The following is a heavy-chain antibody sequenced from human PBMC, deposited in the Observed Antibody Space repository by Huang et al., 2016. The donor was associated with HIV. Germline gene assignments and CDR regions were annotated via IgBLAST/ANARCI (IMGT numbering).Heavy chain of an antibody. Sequence: QVQLVQSGAEVKKPGSSVKVSCKASGGTFSSYAISWVRQAPGQGLEGMVGIIPIFGTANYAQECQGRVTITADESTSTAYMELSSLRSEDTAVYYCARARGYYDSSVSYYFDYWGQGTLVTVSS. V-gene: IGHV1-69*13. CDR2: IIPIFGTA. CDR3: ARARGYYDSSVSYYFDY. J-gene: IGHJ4*02. CDR1: GGTFSSYA. D-gene: IGHD3-22*01.